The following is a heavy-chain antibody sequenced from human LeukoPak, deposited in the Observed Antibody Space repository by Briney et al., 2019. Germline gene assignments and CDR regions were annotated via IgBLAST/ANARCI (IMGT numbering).Heavy chain of an antibody. CDR1: GFTFDDYG. CDR3: ARAPGVNYYYYMDV. CDR2: INWNGGSR. D-gene: IGHD2-8*01. V-gene: IGHV3-20*04. J-gene: IGHJ6*03. Sequence: GGSLRLSCAASGFTFDDYGMSWVRQAPGKGLEWVSGINWNGGSRGYGDFVKGRFTISRDNTKNSLYLQMNSLRAEDTALYYCARAPGVNYYYYMDVWGKGTTVTVSS.